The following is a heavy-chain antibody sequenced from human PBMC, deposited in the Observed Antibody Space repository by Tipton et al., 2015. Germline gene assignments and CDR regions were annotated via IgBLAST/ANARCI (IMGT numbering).Heavy chain of an antibody. CDR1: GNSVSSAGSH. CDR3: ASTAGVVATLDY. CDR2: ISYNGDT. D-gene: IGHD5-12*01. J-gene: IGHJ4*02. Sequence: TLSLTCRVSGNSVSSAGSHWTWIRRHPGKGLEWIGYISYNGDTDYSPSLKSRVTISADTSKNQFSLKLSSVTAADTAVYYCASTAGVVATLDYWGQGTLVTVSS. V-gene: IGHV4-31*03.